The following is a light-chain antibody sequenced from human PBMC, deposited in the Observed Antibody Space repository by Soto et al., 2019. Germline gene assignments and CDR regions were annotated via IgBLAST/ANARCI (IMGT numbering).Light chain of an antibody. J-gene: IGKJ1*01. V-gene: IGKV3-20*01. CDR1: QSVSSSY. CDR3: QQYDRSPRT. Sequence: EIVLTQSPGTLSLSPEERATLSCRASQSVSSSYLAWYQQSPGQAPRLLIYGGSSRATGIPDRFSGSGSGTDFTLTISRLEPEDFAVYYCQQYDRSPRTFGQGTKVEIK. CDR2: GGS.